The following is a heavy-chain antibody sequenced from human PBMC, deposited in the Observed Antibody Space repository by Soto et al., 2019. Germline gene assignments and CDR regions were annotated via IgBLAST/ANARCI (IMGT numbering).Heavy chain of an antibody. V-gene: IGHV3-20*04. D-gene: IGHD3-10*01. Sequence: PGGSLRLSCAASGFTFDNYGMSWVRQAPGKGLEWVSGINWNGGSTSYADSVKGRFTISRDKAKNSLYLQMNSLRAEDTALYYCARGRSYYYYYGMDVWGQGTTVTVSS. CDR1: GFTFDNYG. J-gene: IGHJ6*02. CDR3: ARGRSYYYYYGMDV. CDR2: INWNGGST.